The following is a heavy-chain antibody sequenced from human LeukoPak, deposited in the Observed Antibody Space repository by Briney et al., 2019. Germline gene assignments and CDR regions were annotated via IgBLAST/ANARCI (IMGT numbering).Heavy chain of an antibody. CDR2: IRDSGEA. J-gene: IGHJ5*02. CDR1: GFRVSDYY. Sequence: GGSLRLSCAVSGFRVSDYYRSCVRQAAGKGVECVGLIRDSGEAFYADFARGRFAISRDESENTLYLQMNSLRVEDTAVYFCARDRAANQDWVEFDPWGQGTPVIVSS. D-gene: IGHD3/OR15-3a*01. V-gene: IGHV3-66*03. CDR3: ARDRAANQDWVEFDP.